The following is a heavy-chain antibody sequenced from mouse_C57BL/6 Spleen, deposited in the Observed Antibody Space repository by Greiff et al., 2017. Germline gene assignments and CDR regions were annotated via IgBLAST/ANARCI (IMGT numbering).Heavy chain of an antibody. CDR3: ARGDGLLDY. CDR2: INPYNGDT. CDR1: GYSFTGYF. D-gene: IGHD2-3*01. Sequence: EVQLVESGPELVKPGDSVKISCKASGYSFTGYFMNWVMQSHGKSLEWIGRINPYNGDTFYNQKFKGKATLTVDKSSSTAHMELRSLTSEDSAVYYCARGDGLLDYWGQGTTLTVSS. J-gene: IGHJ2*01. V-gene: IGHV1-20*01.